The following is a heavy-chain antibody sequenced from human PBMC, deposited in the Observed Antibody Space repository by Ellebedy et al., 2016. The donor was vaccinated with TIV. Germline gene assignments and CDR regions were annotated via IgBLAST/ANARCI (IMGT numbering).Heavy chain of an antibody. Sequence: GESLKISCAASGFTFSSYAMSWVRQAPGKGLEWVSAISGSGGSTYYADSVKGRFTISRDNSKNTLYLQMNSLRAEDTAVYYCARATAGLDVWGQGTTVSVSS. V-gene: IGHV3-23*01. CDR1: GFTFSSYA. CDR2: ISGSGGST. CDR3: ARATAGLDV. J-gene: IGHJ6*02.